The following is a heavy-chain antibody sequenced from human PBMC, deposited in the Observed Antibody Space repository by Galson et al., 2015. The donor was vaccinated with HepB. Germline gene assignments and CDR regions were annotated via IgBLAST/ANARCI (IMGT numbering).Heavy chain of an antibody. CDR1: GFTFNIYN. CDR2: ISRGGNYI. J-gene: IGHJ5*02. CDR3: ARGYRPDFGSGTYYPNWFDP. Sequence: SLRISCAASGFTFNIYNMKWVRQAPGKGLEWVSSISRGGNYIYYADSLKGRFTISRDNAKNSLFLQLNNLRAEDTAVYYCARGYRPDFGSGTYYPNWFDPWGQGTLVTVSS. D-gene: IGHD3-10*01. V-gene: IGHV3-21*01.